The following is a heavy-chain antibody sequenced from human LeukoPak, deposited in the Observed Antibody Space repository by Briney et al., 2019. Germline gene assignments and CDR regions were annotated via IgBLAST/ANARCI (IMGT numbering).Heavy chain of an antibody. V-gene: IGHV4-39*07. D-gene: IGHD2-15*01. CDR1: GGSISSSSYY. J-gene: IGHJ6*03. Sequence: LETLSLTCTVSGGSISSSSYYWGWLRQPPGKGLEWLGSIYYSGSTYYNPSLKSRVTISVDTSKNQFSLKLSSVTAADTAVYYCARSVEGYCSGGSCYSYYYMDVWGKGTTVTVSS. CDR2: IYYSGST. CDR3: ARSVEGYCSGGSCYSYYYMDV.